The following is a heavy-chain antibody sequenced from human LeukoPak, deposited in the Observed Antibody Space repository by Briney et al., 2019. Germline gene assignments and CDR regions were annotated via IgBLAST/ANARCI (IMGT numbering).Heavy chain of an antibody. D-gene: IGHD6-25*01. J-gene: IGHJ6*03. CDR2: ITASGATT. V-gene: IGHV3-23*01. Sequence: GGSLRLSCATPGFTFSAHHMNWVRQAPGKGLEWVSGITASGATTYYADSVKGRFTISRDSSQSTLYLQMNSLRAEDTAVYYCARAEAAGDNRGGYYYFYMDVWGRGTTVTVSS. CDR1: GFTFSAHH. CDR3: ARAEAAGDNRGGYYYFYMDV.